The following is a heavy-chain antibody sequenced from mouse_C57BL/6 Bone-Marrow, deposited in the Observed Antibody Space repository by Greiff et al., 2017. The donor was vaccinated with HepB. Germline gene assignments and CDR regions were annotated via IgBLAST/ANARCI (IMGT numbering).Heavy chain of an antibody. D-gene: IGHD1-1*01. Sequence: QVQLQQSGAELAKPGASVKLSCKASGYTFTSYWMHWVKQRPGQGLEWIGYINPSSGYTKYNQKFKDKATLTADKSSSTAYMQLSSLTYEDSAVYYCAKRVVIYYYGGSYAWFAYWGQGTLVTVSA. CDR2: INPSSGYT. CDR3: AKRVVIYYYGGSYAWFAY. V-gene: IGHV1-7*01. CDR1: GYTFTSYW. J-gene: IGHJ3*01.